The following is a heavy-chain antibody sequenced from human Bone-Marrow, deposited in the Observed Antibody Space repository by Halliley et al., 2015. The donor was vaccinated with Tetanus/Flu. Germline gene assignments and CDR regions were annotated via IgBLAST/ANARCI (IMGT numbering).Heavy chain of an antibody. J-gene: IGHJ5*02. D-gene: IGHD1-1*01. CDR3: ASGRGSAFRNLLGS. Sequence: WVARINSDGSATTYADSVKGRLTISRDNAKDTLHLQMNSLTVEDTAMYYCASGRGSAFRNLLGSWGQGTLVTVSS. CDR2: INSDGSAT. V-gene: IGHV3-74*01.